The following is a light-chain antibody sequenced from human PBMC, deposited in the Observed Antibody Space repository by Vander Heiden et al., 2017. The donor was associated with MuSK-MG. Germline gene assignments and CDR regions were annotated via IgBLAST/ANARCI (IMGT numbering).Light chain of an antibody. J-gene: IGLJ3*02. V-gene: IGLV1-40*01. Sequence: QSVLTQPPSVSGPPGQRVTISCTGSSSDIGAGYDVHWYQQLPGKAPKLLIYGNRNRPSGVPDRFAGSKSGTSASLAITGLQAEDEADYYCQSFANGLSGAVFGGGTKLTVL. CDR3: QSFANGLSGAV. CDR2: GNR. CDR1: SSDIGAGYD.